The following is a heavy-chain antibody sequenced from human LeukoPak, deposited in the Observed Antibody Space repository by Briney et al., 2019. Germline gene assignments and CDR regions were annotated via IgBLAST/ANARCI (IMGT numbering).Heavy chain of an antibody. V-gene: IGHV4-39*01. CDR3: AGGGVIVVFPDY. CDR2: IYYSGST. CDR1: GGSISSSSCY. Sequence: SETLSLTCTVSGGSISSSSCYWGWIRQPPGKGLEWIGSIYYSGSTYYNPSLKSRVTISVDTSKNQFSLKLSSVTAADTAVYYCAGGGVIVVFPDYWGQGTLVTVSS. D-gene: IGHD2-2*01. J-gene: IGHJ4*02.